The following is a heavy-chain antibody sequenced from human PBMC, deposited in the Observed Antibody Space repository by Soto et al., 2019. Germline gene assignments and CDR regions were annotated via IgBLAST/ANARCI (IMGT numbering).Heavy chain of an antibody. D-gene: IGHD3-10*01. J-gene: IGHJ1*01. CDR2: ISSSSSYI. CDR3: ARSLWFGELLLYFQH. V-gene: IGHV3-21*01. CDR1: GFTFSSYS. Sequence: GGSLRLSCAASGFTFSSYSMNWVRQAPGKGLEWVSSISSSSSYIYYADSVKGRFTISRDNAKNSLYLQMNSLRAEDTAVYYCARSLWFGELLLYFQHWGQGTLVTVSS.